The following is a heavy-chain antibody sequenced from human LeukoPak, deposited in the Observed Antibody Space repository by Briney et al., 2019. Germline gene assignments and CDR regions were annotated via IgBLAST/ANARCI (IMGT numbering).Heavy chain of an antibody. CDR2: ISYDGSNK. J-gene: IGHJ4*02. V-gene: IGHV3-30*18. Sequence: LILSCAASGFTFSSYGMHRVRQAPGKGLDSLAVISYDGSNKYYADSVKGRFTISRDNSKNTLYLQMNSLRAEDTAVYYCAKTYDYVRDYFDYWGQGTLVTVSS. CDR3: AKTYDYVRDYFDY. CDR1: GFTFSSYG. D-gene: IGHD3-16*01.